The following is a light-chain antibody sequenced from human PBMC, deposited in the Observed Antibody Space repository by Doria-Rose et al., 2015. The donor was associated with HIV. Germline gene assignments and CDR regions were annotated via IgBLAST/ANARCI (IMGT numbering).Light chain of an antibody. V-gene: IGKV4-1*01. J-gene: IGKJ3*01. CDR3: QQYYDTPS. Sequence: DIRVTQSPESLGMSLGERATLNCKSNQSLLYTSKNYLAWYQQKPGQPHKLLIYWASTRQSGVPARFSGSGSGTDFTPTISSLEAEDVAVYYCQQYYDTPSFGPGTTVDIK. CDR1: QSLLYTSKNY. CDR2: WAS.